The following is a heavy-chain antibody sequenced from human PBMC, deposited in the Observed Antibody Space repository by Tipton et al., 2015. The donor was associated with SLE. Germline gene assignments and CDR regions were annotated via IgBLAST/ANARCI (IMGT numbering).Heavy chain of an antibody. D-gene: IGHD3-10*01. CDR2: VYSSGST. V-gene: IGHV4-59*01. Sequence: TLSLTCTVSGGSISGYYWSWIRQSPGEGLEWIGYVYSSGSTHYNPSLKSRVTISVDASKNQFSLRLTSVTAADTAVYYCARTPGGVQGQIGWYFDLWGRGTLVTVSS. CDR1: GGSISGYY. J-gene: IGHJ2*01. CDR3: ARTPGGVQGQIGWYFDL.